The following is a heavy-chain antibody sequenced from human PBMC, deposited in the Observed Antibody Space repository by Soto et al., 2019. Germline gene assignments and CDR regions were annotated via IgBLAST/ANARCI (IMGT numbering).Heavy chain of an antibody. D-gene: IGHD6-13*01. CDR2: ISDSGGGT. V-gene: IGHV3-23*01. CDR3: ARCVQVSGKDY. CDR1: GFTFSNYA. J-gene: IGHJ4*02. Sequence: GGSLRLSCEASGFTFSNYAMSRVRQAPGNGLECVSAISDSGGGTYYADTVKGRFTISRDNSRNTLYLQMNSLSAEDTAIYYCARCVQVSGKDYWGQGTQVTVSS.